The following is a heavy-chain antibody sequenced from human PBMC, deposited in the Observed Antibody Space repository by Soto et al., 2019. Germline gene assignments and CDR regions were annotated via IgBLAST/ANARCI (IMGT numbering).Heavy chain of an antibody. CDR3: ARAYWGGIAAAGTIYYCYYGMDV. Sequence: GGSLRLSCAASGFTFSSYSMNWVRQAPGKGLEWVSSISSSSSYIYYADSVKGRFTISRDNAKNSLYLQMNSLRAEDTAVYYCARAYWGGIAAAGTIYYCYYGMDVWGQGTTVTVSS. CDR1: GFTFSSYS. J-gene: IGHJ6*02. CDR2: ISSSSSYI. V-gene: IGHV3-21*01. D-gene: IGHD6-13*01.